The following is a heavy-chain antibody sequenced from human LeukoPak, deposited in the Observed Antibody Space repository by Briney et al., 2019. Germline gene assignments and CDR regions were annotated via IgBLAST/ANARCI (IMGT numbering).Heavy chain of an antibody. CDR1: GGSISSGGYY. J-gene: IGHJ4*02. Sequence: SETLFLTCTVSGGSISSGGYYWSWIRQHPGKGLEWIGYIYYSGSTYYNPSLKSRVTISIDTSKNQFSLKLSSVTAADTAVYYCAIESLYCSSTSCNKYFDYWGQGTLVTVSS. D-gene: IGHD2-2*01. CDR3: AIESLYCSSTSCNKYFDY. CDR2: IYYSGST. V-gene: IGHV4-31*03.